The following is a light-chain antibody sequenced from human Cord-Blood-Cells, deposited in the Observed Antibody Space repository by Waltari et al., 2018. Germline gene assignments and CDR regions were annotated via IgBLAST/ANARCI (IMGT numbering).Light chain of an antibody. CDR2: DAS. CDR1: QSVSSY. V-gene: IGKV3-11*01. Sequence: EIVLTQSPATLSLSPGERATLSCRASQSVSSYLAWYQQKPGQAPRLLIHDASNRATGIPARFSGSGSGTDFTLTISSLEPEDFAVYYCQQRSNTFGPGTKVDIK. J-gene: IGKJ3*01. CDR3: QQRSNT.